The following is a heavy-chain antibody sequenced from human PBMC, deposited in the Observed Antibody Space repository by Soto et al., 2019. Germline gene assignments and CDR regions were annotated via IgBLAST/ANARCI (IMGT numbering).Heavy chain of an antibody. D-gene: IGHD2-15*01. CDR3: ARHIGPNWFDP. CDR2: IYYSGST. V-gene: IGHV4-39*01. Sequence: PSETLSLTCTVSGGSISSSSYYWGWIRQPPGKGLEWIGSIYYSGSTYYNPSLKSRVTISVDTSKNQFSLKLSSVTAADTAIYYCARHIGPNWFDPWGQGTLVTVSS. CDR1: GGSISSSSYY. J-gene: IGHJ5*02.